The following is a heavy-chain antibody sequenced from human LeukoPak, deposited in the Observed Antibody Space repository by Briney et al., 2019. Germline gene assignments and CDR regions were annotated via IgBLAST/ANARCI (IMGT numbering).Heavy chain of an antibody. CDR1: GGSFSGYY. J-gene: IGHJ3*02. CDR3: ATQRAPLRYFAYDAFDI. CDR2: INHSGST. D-gene: IGHD3-9*01. V-gene: IGHV4-34*01. Sequence: SETLSLTCAVYGGSFSGYYWSWIRQPPGKGLEWIGEINHSGSTNYNPSLKSRVTISVDTSKNQFSLKLSSVTAADTAVYYCATQRAPLRYFAYDAFDIWGQGTMVTVSS.